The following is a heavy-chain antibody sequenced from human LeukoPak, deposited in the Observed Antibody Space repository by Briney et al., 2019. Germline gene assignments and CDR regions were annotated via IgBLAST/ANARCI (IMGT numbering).Heavy chain of an antibody. CDR2: INPKSGDT. CDR3: ASGYSGYDLNY. J-gene: IGHJ4*02. Sequence: ASVKVSCKTSDFRDYYMNWVRQAPGQGLEWLGWINPKSGDTDYAQKFQGRVTMTRDTSINTAYMELSGLKSDDTAIYYCASGYSGYDLNYWGQGTQVTVSS. CDR1: DFRDYY. D-gene: IGHD5-12*01. V-gene: IGHV1-2*02.